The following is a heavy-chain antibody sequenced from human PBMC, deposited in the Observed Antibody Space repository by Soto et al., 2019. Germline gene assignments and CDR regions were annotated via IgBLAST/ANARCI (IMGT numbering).Heavy chain of an antibody. CDR3: AKDWYHTIDS. CDR1: GFDFSNTW. J-gene: IGHJ4*02. D-gene: IGHD1-20*01. CDR2: INSDGSSI. Sequence: PGGSLRLSCATSGFDFSNTWIHWVRQVPGQGLVWVSRINSDGSSIIYADSVKGRFTLSRDNAKNTVHLQMSSLRVEDTAVYYCAKDWYHTIDSWGQGIPVTFSS. V-gene: IGHV3-74*01.